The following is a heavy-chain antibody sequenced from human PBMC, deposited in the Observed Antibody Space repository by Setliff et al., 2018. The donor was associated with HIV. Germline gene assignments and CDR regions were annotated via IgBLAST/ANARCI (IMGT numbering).Heavy chain of an antibody. Sequence: PSETLSLTCTVFGGSINSDSYYWTWIRQPAGKGLEWIGHIHTSGSTNYNPSLKSRVTISIDTSKNQFSLKLRSATATDTALYYCARVSSSYYFLGAFDSWGQGTLVTAPQ. CDR3: ARVSSSYYFLGAFDS. CDR2: IHTSGST. CDR1: GGSINSDSYY. J-gene: IGHJ4*02. D-gene: IGHD6-13*01. V-gene: IGHV4-61*09.